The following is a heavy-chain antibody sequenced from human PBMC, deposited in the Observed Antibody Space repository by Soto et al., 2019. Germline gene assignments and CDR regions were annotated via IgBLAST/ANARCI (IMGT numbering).Heavy chain of an antibody. CDR2: MNPNSGDA. Sequence: QVQLVQSGAEVKKPGASVKVSCKASGYTFADYDINWVRQATGQGPEWMGWMNPNSGDAGCAQKFQGRVTMTRNTSISTAYMELSSQRSEDTAVYYCVRIRYSGHDYRGYFDSWGQGTLLTVSS. J-gene: IGHJ4*02. V-gene: IGHV1-8*01. D-gene: IGHD5-12*01. CDR1: GYTFADYD. CDR3: VRIRYSGHDYRGYFDS.